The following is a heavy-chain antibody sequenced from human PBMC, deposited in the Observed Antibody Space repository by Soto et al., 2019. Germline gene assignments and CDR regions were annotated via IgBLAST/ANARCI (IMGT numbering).Heavy chain of an antibody. Sequence: PGGSLRLSCAASGFTYSKYTMHWVRQAPGTGLEWVAAISHDGSYKYYGDSVKGRFTISRDNSKNTLSVQMSNLKSEDTAVYYCARDRLRLGELSLLGYFDYWGQGTLVTVSS. CDR3: ARDRLRLGELSLLGYFDY. J-gene: IGHJ4*02. CDR2: ISHDGSYK. CDR1: GFTYSKYT. D-gene: IGHD3-16*02. V-gene: IGHV3-30-3*01.